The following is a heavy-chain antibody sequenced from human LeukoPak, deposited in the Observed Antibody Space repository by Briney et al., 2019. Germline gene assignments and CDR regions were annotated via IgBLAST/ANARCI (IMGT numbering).Heavy chain of an antibody. Sequence: GGSLRLSCAASGFIVSSNYMSWVRQAPGKGLEWVSVIYSGGSTYYADSVKGRFTISRDNSKNTLYLQMNSLRAEDTAVYYCAREARYCSSTSCSDWGQGTLVTVSS. J-gene: IGHJ4*02. D-gene: IGHD2-2*01. V-gene: IGHV3-66*02. CDR1: GFIVSSNY. CDR2: IYSGGST. CDR3: AREARYCSSTSCSD.